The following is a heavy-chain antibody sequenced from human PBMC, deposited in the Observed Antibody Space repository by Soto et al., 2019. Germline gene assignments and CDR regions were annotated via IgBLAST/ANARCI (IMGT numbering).Heavy chain of an antibody. CDR1: GASVTSGDYY. J-gene: IGHJ4*02. CDR2: IYNNGGS. V-gene: IGHV4-30-4*01. D-gene: IGHD4-17*01. CDR3: VGTGTTDDY. Sequence: QVLLQESGPGLVKPSQTLSLTCTVSGASVTSGDYYWSCIRQPPGKGLEWIGYIYNNGGSYYNPSLKGRLTISIDTSKNHFSLKLKSVTAADTAIYYCVGTGTTDDYWGRGTQVTVSS.